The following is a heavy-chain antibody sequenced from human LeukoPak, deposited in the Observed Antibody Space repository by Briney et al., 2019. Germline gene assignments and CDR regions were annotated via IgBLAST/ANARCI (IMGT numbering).Heavy chain of an antibody. J-gene: IGHJ4*02. Sequence: GGSLRLSCAASGFTFSSYAMHWVRQAPGKGLEWVAVISYDGSNKYYADSVKGRFTISRENSKNTLYLQMNSLRTEDTAVYYCARVGSSGYSAYFDYWGQGTLVTVSS. CDR2: ISYDGSNK. D-gene: IGHD3-22*01. CDR1: GFTFSSYA. V-gene: IGHV3-30*04. CDR3: ARVGSSGYSAYFDY.